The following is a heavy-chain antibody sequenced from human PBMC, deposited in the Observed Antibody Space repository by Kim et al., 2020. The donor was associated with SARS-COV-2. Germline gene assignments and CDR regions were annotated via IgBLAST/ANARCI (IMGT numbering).Heavy chain of an antibody. CDR3: ANNPRNYVSGIDY. CDR2: IANGGFAT. D-gene: IGHD3-10*01. CDR1: GFTFSSYA. V-gene: IGHV3-23*01. J-gene: IGHJ4*02. Sequence: GGSLRLSCAASGFTFSSYAMSWVRQAPGKGLEWVSAIANGGFATYYADSVRGRFTISRDNSKNTLYLQMNSLRAEDTAVYYCANNPRNYVSGIDYWGQGTLVTVSS.